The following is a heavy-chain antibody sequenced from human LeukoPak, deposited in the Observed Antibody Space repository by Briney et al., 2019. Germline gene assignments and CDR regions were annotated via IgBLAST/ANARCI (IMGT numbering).Heavy chain of an antibody. V-gene: IGHV3-21*01. J-gene: IGHJ4*02. CDR2: FGTRSTSV. D-gene: IGHD3-22*01. CDR1: GFTFSGYS. CDR3: AREVSEGFDF. Sequence: NPGGSLRLSCTVSGFTFSGYSMNWICQAPGKGLEWVSSFGTRSTSVYHAGSVKGRFAISRDNAKNSLYLQMNSLRAEDTALYYCAREVSEGFDFWGQGTLVTVSS.